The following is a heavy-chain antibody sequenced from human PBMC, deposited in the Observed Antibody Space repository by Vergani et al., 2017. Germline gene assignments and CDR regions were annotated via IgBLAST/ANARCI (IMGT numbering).Heavy chain of an antibody. V-gene: IGHV3-21*01. Sequence: EVQLVESGGGLVKPGGSLRLSCAASGFTFSSYSMNWVRQAPGKGLEWVSSISSSSSYIYYADSVKGRFTISRDNAKNSLYLQMNSLRAEDTAVYYCARDPGPLPYDILTGYPYYFDYWGQGTLVTVSS. J-gene: IGHJ4*02. D-gene: IGHD3-9*01. CDR1: GFTFSSYS. CDR2: ISSSSSYI. CDR3: ARDPGPLPYDILTGYPYYFDY.